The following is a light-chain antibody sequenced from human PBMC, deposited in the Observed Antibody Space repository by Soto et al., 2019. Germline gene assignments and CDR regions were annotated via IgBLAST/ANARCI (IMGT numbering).Light chain of an antibody. Sequence: EVMLTQSPGTLSLSPGERATLSCRASQSVSSNYLAWYQQKSGQAPRLLIYGASNRATGIPDRFSGSGSGKDFTLAIRRLEPEDFAVYFCPQYDTSPRTFGQGTKVEFK. CDR1: QSVSSNY. CDR2: GAS. J-gene: IGKJ1*01. CDR3: PQYDTSPRT. V-gene: IGKV3-20*01.